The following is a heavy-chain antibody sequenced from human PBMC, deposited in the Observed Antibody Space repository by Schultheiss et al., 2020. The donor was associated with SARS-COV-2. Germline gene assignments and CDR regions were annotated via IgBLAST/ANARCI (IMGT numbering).Heavy chain of an antibody. D-gene: IGHD5-24*01. J-gene: IGHJ6*03. CDR1: GYTFTGYY. CDR3: ARRVRGGFVSDHNYFIDV. CDR2: INPNSGGT. V-gene: IGHV1-2*02. Sequence: ASVKVSCKASGYTFTGYYMHWVRQAPGQGLEWMGWINPNSGGTNYAQKVQGRVTLTTDTSTSTAYMELRSLRSDDTAVYFCARRVRGGFVSDHNYFIDVWGKGTTVTVSS.